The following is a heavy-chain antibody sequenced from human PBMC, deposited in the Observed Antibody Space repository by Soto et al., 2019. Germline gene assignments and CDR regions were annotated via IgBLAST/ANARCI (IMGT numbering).Heavy chain of an antibody. V-gene: IGHV2-5*01. CDR3: AHRPSVGYPDYDFWSGYHPFDY. D-gene: IGHD3-3*01. Sequence: SGPTLVNPTQTLTLTCTFSGFSLSTSGVGVGWIRQPPGKALEWLALIYWNDDKRYSPSLKSRLTITKDTSKNQVVLTMTNMDPVDTATYYCAHRPSVGYPDYDFWSGYHPFDYWGQGTLVTVSS. CDR2: IYWNDDK. J-gene: IGHJ4*02. CDR1: GFSLSTSGVG.